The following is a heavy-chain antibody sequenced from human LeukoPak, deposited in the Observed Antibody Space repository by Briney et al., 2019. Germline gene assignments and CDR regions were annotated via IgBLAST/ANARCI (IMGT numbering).Heavy chain of an antibody. CDR1: GFIFSDHH. V-gene: IGHV3-72*01. Sequence: PGGSLRLSCAASGFIFSDHHMDWVRQAPGKGREWVGRVRNKANTYSTNYAGSVRGRFSITRDDSMNSVYLQMNSLKTEDTAVYYCVRVWRGYYFDSWGQGILVTVSS. J-gene: IGHJ4*02. D-gene: IGHD3-10*01. CDR3: VRVWRGYYFDS. CDR2: VRNKANTYST.